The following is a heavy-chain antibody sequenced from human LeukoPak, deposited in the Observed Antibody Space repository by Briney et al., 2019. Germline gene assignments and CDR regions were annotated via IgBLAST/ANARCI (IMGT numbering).Heavy chain of an antibody. CDR2: IYTSGST. J-gene: IGHJ5*02. CDR1: GGSISSYY. V-gene: IGHV4-4*09. Sequence: SETLSLTCTVSGGSISSYYWSWIRQPPGKGLEWIGYIYTSGSTNYNPSLKSRVTISVSSSKNLFSLKLISVTAADTAVYYCARSSASWSWFDPWGQGTLVTVSS. CDR3: ARSSASWSWFDP. D-gene: IGHD2-2*01.